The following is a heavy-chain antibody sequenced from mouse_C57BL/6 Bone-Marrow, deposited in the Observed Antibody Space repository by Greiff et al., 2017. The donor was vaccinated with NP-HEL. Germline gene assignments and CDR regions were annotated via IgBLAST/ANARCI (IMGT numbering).Heavy chain of an antibody. V-gene: IGHV10-3*01. CDR3: VREGDPIYYGNYKGANWYFDV. CDR2: IRSKSSNYAT. CDR1: GFTFNTYA. Sequence: EVKLMESGGGLVQPKGSLKLSCAASGFTFNTYAMHWVRQAPGKGLEWVARIRSKSSNYATYYADSVKDRFTISRDDSQSMLYLQMNNLKTEDTAMYYCVREGDPIYYGNYKGANWYFDVWGTGTTVTVSS. D-gene: IGHD2-1*01. J-gene: IGHJ1*03.